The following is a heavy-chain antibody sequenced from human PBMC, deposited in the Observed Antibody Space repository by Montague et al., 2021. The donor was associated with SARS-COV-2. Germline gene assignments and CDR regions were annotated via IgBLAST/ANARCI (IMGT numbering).Heavy chain of an antibody. D-gene: IGHD4-23*01. J-gene: IGHJ3*02. Sequence: SETLSLTCTVSGGSITGYYWSWLRRPPGKGLEWIADIYDGGAANYNPSLGSRVTISTDTSKNQFSLKVNSVTAADTAVYYCVRDHPYGGPRGAYDIWGQGTVVTVSS. CDR1: GGSITGYY. CDR2: IYDGGAA. CDR3: VRDHPYGGPRGAYDI. V-gene: IGHV4-59*01.